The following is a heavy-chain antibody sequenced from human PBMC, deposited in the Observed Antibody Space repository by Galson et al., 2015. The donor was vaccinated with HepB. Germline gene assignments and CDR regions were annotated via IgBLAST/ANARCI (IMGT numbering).Heavy chain of an antibody. Sequence: SLRLSCAASGFTFSGYAMSWVRQAPGKGLEWVSAIGGSGSNTFYADSVKGRFTISRDNSKNALYLQMNGLRAEDTAVYYCAKPRPNEYPYGMDVWGQGTTVTVSS. CDR1: GFTFSGYA. CDR2: IGGSGSNT. D-gene: IGHD2-2*02. CDR3: AKPRPNEYPYGMDV. J-gene: IGHJ6*02. V-gene: IGHV3-23*01.